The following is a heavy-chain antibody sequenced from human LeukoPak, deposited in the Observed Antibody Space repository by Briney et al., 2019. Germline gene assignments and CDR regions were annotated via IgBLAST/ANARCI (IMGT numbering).Heavy chain of an antibody. J-gene: IGHJ3*02. D-gene: IGHD5-24*01. Sequence: SETLSLTCTVSGDFITAYYWSWIRQPPGKGLEWIGYVYYSGSTEYNPSLRSRVTISVDTSKNQFSLKLSSVTAADTAVYYCARAGGYNPGAFDIWGQGTMVTVSS. CDR2: VYYSGST. CDR3: ARAGGYNPGAFDI. CDR1: GDFITAYY. V-gene: IGHV4-59*01.